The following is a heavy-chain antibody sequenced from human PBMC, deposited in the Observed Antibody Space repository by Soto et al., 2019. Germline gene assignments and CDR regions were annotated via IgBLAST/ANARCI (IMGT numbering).Heavy chain of an antibody. J-gene: IGHJ4*02. CDR1: GYIFTNHY. D-gene: IGHD3-22*01. V-gene: IGHV1-46*01. Sequence: QVQLVQSGAEVKKPGASVKVSCKASGYIFTNHYIHWVRQAPGQGLEWMGIINPSGGSTNYLQKLQVRITMTRDTSTSTVYMELSSLRSEDTDVYFCARADYYDSSGFSYDCWGQGSLVTVSS. CDR2: INPSGGST. CDR3: ARADYYDSSGFSYDC.